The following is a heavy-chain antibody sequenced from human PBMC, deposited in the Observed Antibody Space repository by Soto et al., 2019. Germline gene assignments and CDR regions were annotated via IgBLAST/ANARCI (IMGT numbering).Heavy chain of an antibody. Sequence: QVQLVESGGGVVQPGRSLRLSCAASGFTFSSYAMHWVRQAPGKGLEWVAVISYDGSNKYYADSVKGRFTISRDNSKNTLYLQMNSLRAEDTAVYYCERDKERITILRYYYYGMDVWGQGTTVTVSS. V-gene: IGHV3-30-3*01. CDR2: ISYDGSNK. CDR1: GFTFSSYA. J-gene: IGHJ6*02. D-gene: IGHD3-9*01. CDR3: ERDKERITILRYYYYGMDV.